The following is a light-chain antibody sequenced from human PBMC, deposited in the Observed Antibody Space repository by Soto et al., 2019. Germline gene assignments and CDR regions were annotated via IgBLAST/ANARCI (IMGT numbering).Light chain of an antibody. J-gene: IGLJ1*01. CDR2: EVS. Sequence: QSALVQPASVSGSLGQSITISCTATNSDISFFNYVSWYQQHSGKAPKLIIYEVSSRPSGVSNRFSGSRSGNTASLTISGLQTEDEADYYCNSYTSSNTLVFGTGTKVTVL. CDR3: NSYTSSNTLV. V-gene: IGLV2-14*01. CDR1: NSDISFFNY.